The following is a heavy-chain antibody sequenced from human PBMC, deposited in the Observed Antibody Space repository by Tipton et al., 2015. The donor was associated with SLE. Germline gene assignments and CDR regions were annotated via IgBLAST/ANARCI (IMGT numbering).Heavy chain of an antibody. CDR2: VYYTGNT. D-gene: IGHD3-16*01. Sequence: TLSPTCTLSGASVTHSTHFWGWVRPPPGKGLEWIASVYYTGNTFYSPSLKSRVTISLDTKNHFSLRLSSVTAADTAVYYCARASGGANYYYMDVWSKGTTVSVSS. CDR1: GASVTHSTHF. J-gene: IGHJ6*03. V-gene: IGHV4-39*07. CDR3: ARASGGANYYYMDV.